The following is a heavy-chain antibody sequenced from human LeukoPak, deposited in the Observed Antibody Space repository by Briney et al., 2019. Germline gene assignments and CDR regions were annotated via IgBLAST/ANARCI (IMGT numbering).Heavy chain of an antibody. D-gene: IGHD4-17*01. CDR1: GSSISSGYY. V-gene: IGHV4-38-2*02. CDR2: IYDSGTT. Sequence: SETLSLTCTVSGSSISSGYYWGWIRQPPGKGLEWFGSIYDSGTTYYTPTLKSPVTISVDTTKNQFSLKLSSVTAADTAVYYCARDDYGDSGWFDPWGQGTLVTVSS. CDR3: ARDDYGDSGWFDP. J-gene: IGHJ5*02.